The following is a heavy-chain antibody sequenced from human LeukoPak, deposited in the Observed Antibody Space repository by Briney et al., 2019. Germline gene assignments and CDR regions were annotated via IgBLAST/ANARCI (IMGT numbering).Heavy chain of an antibody. CDR1: GFTFTNYA. D-gene: IGHD3-3*01. V-gene: IGHV1-3*01. CDR2: INAGNGHT. Sequence: ASVKVSCKASGFTFTNYAMQWVRQAPGQRREWMGWINAGNGHTRYSQRFQGRVTITRDTSATTVYMEVTSLRSEDTAVYYCARGIWSRTVSSYYFDYWGQGTLVTVSS. CDR3: ARGIWSRTVSSYYFDY. J-gene: IGHJ4*02.